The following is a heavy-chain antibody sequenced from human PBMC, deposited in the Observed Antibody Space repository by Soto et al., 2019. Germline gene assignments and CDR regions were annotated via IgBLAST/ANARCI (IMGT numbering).Heavy chain of an antibody. V-gene: IGHV3-9*01. D-gene: IGHD6-19*01. CDR1: GFTFADYN. CDR2: ISWNSGSI. J-gene: IGHJ4*02. CDR3: AKSHTTSGWYVTTDY. Sequence: SRRLSCAASGFTFADYNVQWVRQAPGKGLEWVSAISWNSGSIDYADSVNGRFTISRDNAKNSLYLQMNSLRAEDTALYYCAKSHTTSGWYVTTDYWGQGTRVTVPQ.